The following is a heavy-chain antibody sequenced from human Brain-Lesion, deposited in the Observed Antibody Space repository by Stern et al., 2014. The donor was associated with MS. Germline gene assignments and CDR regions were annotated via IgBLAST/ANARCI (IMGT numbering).Heavy chain of an antibody. D-gene: IGHD1-26*01. CDR3: ARATGKNSYSY. Sequence: EVQLVESGGGLVQPGGSLRLSCAASGFTFSPYWMHWVRQATGKGLEWVLRINSDGSNTSYADSVKGRFTISRDNAKNTLYLQMNSLRAEDTAVYYCARATGKNSYSYGGQGTLVTVSS. J-gene: IGHJ4*02. CDR1: GFTFSPYW. V-gene: IGHV3-74*02. CDR2: INSDGSNT.